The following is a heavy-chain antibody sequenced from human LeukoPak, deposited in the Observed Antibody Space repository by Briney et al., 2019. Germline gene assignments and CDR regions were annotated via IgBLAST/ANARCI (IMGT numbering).Heavy chain of an antibody. J-gene: IGHJ4*02. D-gene: IGHD6-19*01. CDR3: ASAVAGTQALDY. V-gene: IGHV4-39*01. Sequence: TSETLSLTCTVSSGSISSSSYYWGWIRQPPGKGLEWIGSIYYSGNTYYNPSLKSRVTISVDPSKNQFSLKLRSVTAADTAVYYCASAVAGTQALDYWGQGTLATVSS. CDR2: IYYSGNT. CDR1: SGSISSSSYY.